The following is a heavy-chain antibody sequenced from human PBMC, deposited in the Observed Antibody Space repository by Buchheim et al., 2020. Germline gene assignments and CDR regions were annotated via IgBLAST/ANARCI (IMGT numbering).Heavy chain of an antibody. Sequence: QVQLVQSGAEVKRPGASVKVSCRTSGYSFIDYYIHWVRQAPGQGLEWMGRINPNSGATDYARQFRGRVTLTRDTSITTAYMEVTGLTSDDTALYYCARDRVGPTDYWGQGT. V-gene: IGHV1-2*06. CDR1: GYSFIDYY. CDR3: ARDRVGPTDY. CDR2: INPNSGAT. J-gene: IGHJ4*02. D-gene: IGHD1-26*01.